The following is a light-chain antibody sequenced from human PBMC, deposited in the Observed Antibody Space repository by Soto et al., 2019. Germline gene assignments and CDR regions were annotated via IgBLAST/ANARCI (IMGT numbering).Light chain of an antibody. CDR2: AAS. Sequence: DIQMTQSPSSLSASVGDRVTITCRPSQSIDNFLNWYQQKPGKAPNLLIYAASSLQSGVSSRFSGSRSGTDFSLTISSLQPGDSATYYCQQSYSLPYTFGQGTKVEIK. J-gene: IGKJ2*01. CDR3: QQSYSLPYT. CDR1: QSIDNF. V-gene: IGKV1-39*01.